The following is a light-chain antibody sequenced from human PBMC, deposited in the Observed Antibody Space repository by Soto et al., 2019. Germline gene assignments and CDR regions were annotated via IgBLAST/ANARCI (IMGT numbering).Light chain of an antibody. V-gene: IGLV2-14*01. CDR1: SSDVGGYNY. CDR3: SSYTSSSTLEV. J-gene: IGLJ1*01. Sequence: QSALTQPASVSGSPGQSITISCTGTSSDVGGYNYVSWYQQHPGKAPKLMIYEVSSRPSGVSNRFSGSKSGNTASLTISGLQAEDEADYYCSSYTSSSTLEVFGTGTKVTVL. CDR2: EVS.